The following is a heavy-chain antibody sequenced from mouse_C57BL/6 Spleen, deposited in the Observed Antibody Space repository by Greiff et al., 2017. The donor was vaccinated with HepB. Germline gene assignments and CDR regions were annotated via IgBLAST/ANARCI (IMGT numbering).Heavy chain of an antibody. V-gene: IGHV5-17*01. CDR1: GFTFSDYG. Sequence: EVKLVESGGGLVKPGGSLKLSCAASGFTFSDYGMHWVRQAPEKGLEWVAYISSGSSTIYYADTVKGRFTISRDNAKNTLFLQMTSLRSEDTAMYYCARRDYYGSSSLFAYWGQGTLVTVSA. CDR3: ARRDYYGSSSLFAY. D-gene: IGHD1-1*01. J-gene: IGHJ3*01. CDR2: ISSGSSTI.